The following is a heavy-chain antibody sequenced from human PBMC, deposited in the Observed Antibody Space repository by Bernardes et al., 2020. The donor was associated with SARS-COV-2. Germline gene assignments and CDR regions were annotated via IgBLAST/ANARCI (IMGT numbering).Heavy chain of an antibody. V-gene: IGHV3-23*01. CDR1: GFTFTNYA. CDR2: ISGYGSTI. J-gene: IGHJ4*02. Sequence: GGSLRLSCAASGFTFTNYAMSWVRQAPGQGLEWVSVISGYGSTIFYADSVKGRFTISREISKNTLYLQVNSLRVDDTAIYYCAKHAGYSSSWHLDYWGQGTLVTVSS. D-gene: IGHD6-13*01. CDR3: AKHAGYSSSWHLDY.